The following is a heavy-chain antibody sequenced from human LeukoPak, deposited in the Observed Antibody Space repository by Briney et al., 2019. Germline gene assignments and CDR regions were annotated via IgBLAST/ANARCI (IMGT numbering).Heavy chain of an antibody. CDR1: GYTFTSYD. CDR3: ARGTRARGGSSWYKYYFDY. J-gene: IGHJ4*02. CDR2: MNPNSGNT. V-gene: IGHV1-8*01. Sequence: ASVKVSCKASGYTFTSYDINWVRQATGQGLEWMGWMNPNSGNTGYAQKFQGRVTMTRNTSISTAYMELSSLRSEDTAAYYCARGTRARGGSSWYKYYFDYWGQGTLVTVSS. D-gene: IGHD6-13*01.